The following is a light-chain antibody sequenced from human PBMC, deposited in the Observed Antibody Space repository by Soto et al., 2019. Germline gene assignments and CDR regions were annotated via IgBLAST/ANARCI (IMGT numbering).Light chain of an antibody. V-gene: IGLV2-11*01. CDR3: CSFQAIYTGV. J-gene: IGLJ3*02. CDR2: DVT. CDR1: SSDVGGYNY. Sequence: QSVLTQPRSVSGSPGQSVTISCTGTSSDVGGYNYVSWYQQHPGKAPKLIIYDVTERPSGVPDRFSGSKSGNTASLTISGLQAEDEADYHCCSFQAIYTGVFGGGTKLTVL.